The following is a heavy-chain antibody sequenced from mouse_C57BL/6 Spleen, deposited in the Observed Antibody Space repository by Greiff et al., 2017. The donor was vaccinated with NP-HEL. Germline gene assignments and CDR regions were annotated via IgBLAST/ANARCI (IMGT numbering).Heavy chain of an antibody. J-gene: IGHJ2*01. Sequence: VQLQQSGAELARPGASVKLSCKASGYTFTSYGISWVKQRTGQGLEWIGEIYPRSGNTYYNEKFKGKATLTADKSSSTAYMELRSLTSEDSAVYFCARDGYGSSYGYWGQGTTLTVSS. CDR3: ARDGYGSSYGY. CDR1: GYTFTSYG. V-gene: IGHV1-81*01. CDR2: IYPRSGNT. D-gene: IGHD1-1*01.